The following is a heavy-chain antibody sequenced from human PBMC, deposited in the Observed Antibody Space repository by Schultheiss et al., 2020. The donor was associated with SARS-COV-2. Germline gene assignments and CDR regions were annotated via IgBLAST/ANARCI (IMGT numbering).Heavy chain of an antibody. Sequence: GESLKISCAASGFTFSSYAMSWVRQAPGKGLEWVAVIWYDGSNKYYADSVKGRFTISRDNSKNTLYLQMNSLRAEDTAVYYCARGSGYDEDYYYYYMDVWGKGTTVTVSS. J-gene: IGHJ6*03. CDR3: ARGSGYDEDYYYYYMDV. D-gene: IGHD5-12*01. CDR2: IWYDGSNK. CDR1: GFTFSSYA. V-gene: IGHV3-33*08.